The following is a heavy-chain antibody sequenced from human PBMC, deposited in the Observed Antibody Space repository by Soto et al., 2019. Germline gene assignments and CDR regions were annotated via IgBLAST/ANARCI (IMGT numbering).Heavy chain of an antibody. Sequence: LRLSCAASGFTFDDYAMHWVRQAPGKGLEWVSGISWNSGSIGYADSVKGRFTISRDNAKKSLYLQMNGLRPEDTALYYCAKDGQQWLATGIDSWGQGVLVTVSS. D-gene: IGHD6-19*01. J-gene: IGHJ4*02. V-gene: IGHV3-9*01. CDR2: ISWNSGSI. CDR3: AKDGQQWLATGIDS. CDR1: GFTFDDYA.